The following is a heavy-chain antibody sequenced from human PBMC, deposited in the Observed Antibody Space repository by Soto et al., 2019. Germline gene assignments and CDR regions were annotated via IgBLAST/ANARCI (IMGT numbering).Heavy chain of an antibody. J-gene: IGHJ4*02. Sequence: SETLSLTCAVSGGSMSSSNWWSWVRQPPGKGLEWIGEIYHSGSTNYNPSLKSRVTISVDKSKNQFSLKLSSVTAADTAVYYCARHPYSSGWSYFDYWGQGTLVTVSS. CDR3: ARHPYSSGWSYFDY. CDR2: IYHSGST. V-gene: IGHV4-4*02. CDR1: GGSMSSSNW. D-gene: IGHD6-19*01.